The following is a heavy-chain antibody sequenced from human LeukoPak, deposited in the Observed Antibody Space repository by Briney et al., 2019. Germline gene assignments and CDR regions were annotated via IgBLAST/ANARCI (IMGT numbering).Heavy chain of an antibody. J-gene: IGHJ5*02. Sequence: GGSLRLSCAASGFTFSTYAMSWVRQAPGKGLEWVSTISSSGTDTYYADSVKGRFSISRDNSKNTLYMQINSLRAEDTAVYYCAKDGVGYRNYFDPWGQGTLVTVSS. CDR1: GFTFSTYA. V-gene: IGHV3-23*01. D-gene: IGHD4-11*01. CDR3: AKDGVGYRNYFDP. CDR2: ISSSGTDT.